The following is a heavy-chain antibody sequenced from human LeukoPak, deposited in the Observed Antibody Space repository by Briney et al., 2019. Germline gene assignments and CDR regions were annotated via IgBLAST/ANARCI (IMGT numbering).Heavy chain of an antibody. V-gene: IGHV1-24*01. J-gene: IGHJ4*02. Sequence: ASVRVSCKVSGYTLTELSMHWVRQAPGKGLEWMGGFDPEDGKTIYAQKFQGRVTMTEDTSTDTAYMELSSLRSEDTAVYYCATAPQASYCSSTSCYVFDYWGQGTLVTVSS. CDR2: FDPEDGKT. D-gene: IGHD2-2*01. CDR3: ATAPQASYCSSTSCYVFDY. CDR1: GYTLTELS.